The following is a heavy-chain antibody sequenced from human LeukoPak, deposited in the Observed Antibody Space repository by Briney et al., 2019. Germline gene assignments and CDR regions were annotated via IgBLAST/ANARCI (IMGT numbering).Heavy chain of an antibody. CDR3: ARGPSGYEGNDY. CDR2: MNPNSGNT. Sequence: ASVKVSYKASGYTFTSYDINWVRQATGQGLEWMGWMNPNSGNTGYAQKFQGRVTMTRNTSISTAYMELSSLRSEDTAVYYCARGPSGYEGNDYWGQGTLVTVSS. D-gene: IGHD5-12*01. J-gene: IGHJ4*02. V-gene: IGHV1-8*01. CDR1: GYTFTSYD.